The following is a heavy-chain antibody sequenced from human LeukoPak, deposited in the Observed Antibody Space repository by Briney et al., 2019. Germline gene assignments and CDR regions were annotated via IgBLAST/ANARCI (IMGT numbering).Heavy chain of an antibody. J-gene: IGHJ4*02. CDR2: INSGGSGT. D-gene: IGHD7-27*01. V-gene: IGHV3-74*01. CDR3: ATSLGPLTEY. Sequence: PGGSLRLSCAASGFTFSNFAMSWVRQAPGKGLVWVSRINSGGSGTSYAASVEGRFTISRDNAKNTLYLQMNSLRVEDTAVYYCATSLGPLTEYWGQGTLVTVSS. CDR1: GFTFSNFA.